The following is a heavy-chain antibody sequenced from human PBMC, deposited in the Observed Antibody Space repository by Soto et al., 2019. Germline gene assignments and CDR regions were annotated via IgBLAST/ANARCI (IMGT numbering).Heavy chain of an antibody. CDR2: ISWNSGSI. J-gene: IGHJ3*02. CDR1: GFTFDDYA. Sequence: EVQLLESGGGLVQPGRSLRLSCAASGFTFDDYAMHWVRQAPGKGLEWVSGISWNSGSIGYADSVKGRFTISRDNSKNSLYLQMNSLRAEDTALYYCAKDLYSSGWNDAFDIWGQGTMVTVSS. V-gene: IGHV3-9*01. D-gene: IGHD6-19*01. CDR3: AKDLYSSGWNDAFDI.